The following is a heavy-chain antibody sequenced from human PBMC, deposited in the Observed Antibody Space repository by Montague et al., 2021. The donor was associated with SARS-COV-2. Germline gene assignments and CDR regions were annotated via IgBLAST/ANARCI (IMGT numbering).Heavy chain of an antibody. D-gene: IGHD3-22*01. Sequence: SETLSLTCAVYGGSLTNHYWTWVRQPPGNGLEWVGEVNQSGRTTHYNPSLRSRVTISVDRSNNQVSLTLESVTAADTAVYYCARVPLYFDGFDYWGQGSLATVSS. CDR2: VNQSGRT. CDR1: GGSLTNHY. V-gene: IGHV4-34*01. J-gene: IGHJ4*02. CDR3: ARVPLYFDGFDY.